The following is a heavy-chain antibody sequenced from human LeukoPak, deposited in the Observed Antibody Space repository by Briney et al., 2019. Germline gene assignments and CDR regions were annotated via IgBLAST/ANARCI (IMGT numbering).Heavy chain of an antibody. J-gene: IGHJ4*02. V-gene: IGHV3-23*01. CDR1: GFPFSSYA. Sequence: GGSLRLSCAASGFPFSSYAMSWVRQAPGKGLEWVSAISGSGSSTYYADSVKGRFTISRDNSKNTLYLQMNSLRAEDTAVYYCARDRGGSYGYWGQGTLVTVSS. CDR3: ARDRGGSYGY. D-gene: IGHD1-26*01. CDR2: ISGSGSST.